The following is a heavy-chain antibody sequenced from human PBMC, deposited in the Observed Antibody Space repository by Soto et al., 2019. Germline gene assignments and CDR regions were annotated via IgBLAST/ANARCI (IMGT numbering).Heavy chain of an antibody. D-gene: IGHD3-22*01. CDR3: ARPTYYYDSSGPPAY. Sequence: SGGSLRLSCAASGFTFSSDWMHWVRQAPGKGLVWVSRINTDGSGTSYADSVKGRFTISRDNAKNTLYLQMNSLRAEDTAMYYCARPTYYYDSSGPPAYWGKGTLVTVSS. CDR1: GFTFSSDW. V-gene: IGHV3-74*01. J-gene: IGHJ4*02. CDR2: INTDGSGT.